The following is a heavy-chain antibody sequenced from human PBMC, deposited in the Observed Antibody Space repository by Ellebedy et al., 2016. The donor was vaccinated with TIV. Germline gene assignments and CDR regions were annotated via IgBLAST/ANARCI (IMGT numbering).Heavy chain of an antibody. V-gene: IGHV3-23*01. CDR1: GFTFVSYA. J-gene: IGHJ4*02. CDR3: AKVANGYGYTYYDY. Sequence: GESLKISCAASGFTFVSYAMNWVRQAPGKGLEWVATASHNGGATYYTDSVKGRFTISRDNSMNTVYLQMSSLRAEDTAMYYCAKVANGYGYTYYDYWGQGARVIVSS. D-gene: IGHD5-12*01. CDR2: ASHNGGAT.